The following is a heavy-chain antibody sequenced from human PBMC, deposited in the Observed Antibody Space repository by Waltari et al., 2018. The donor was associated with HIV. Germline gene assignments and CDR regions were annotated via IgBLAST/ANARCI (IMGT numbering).Heavy chain of an antibody. CDR1: GYSFTNYW. J-gene: IGHJ4*02. Sequence: EVQLVQSGAEVKKPGESLKISCKASGYSFTNYWIGWVRQMPGKGLEWMGIIYPVDSETRSSPSFQGQGTISADKSISTAYLQGSSLKASDTAMYYCATSRSTYYDTGGYFDYWGQGTLVTVSS. D-gene: IGHD3-22*01. CDR3: ATSRSTYYDTGGYFDY. CDR2: IYPVDSET. V-gene: IGHV5-51*03.